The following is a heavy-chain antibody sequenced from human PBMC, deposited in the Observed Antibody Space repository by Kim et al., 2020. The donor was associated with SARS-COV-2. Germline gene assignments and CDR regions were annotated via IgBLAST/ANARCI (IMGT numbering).Heavy chain of an antibody. V-gene: IGHV4-34*01. CDR2: INHSGST. CDR3: ARGKIYGSGSYYGMDV. J-gene: IGHJ6*02. Sequence: SETLSLTCAVYGGSFSGYYWSWIRQPPGKGLEWIGEINHSGSTNYNPSLKSRVTISVDTSKNQFSLKLSSVTAADTAVYYCARGKIYGSGSYYGMDVWGQGTTVTVSS. D-gene: IGHD3-10*01. CDR1: GGSFSGYY.